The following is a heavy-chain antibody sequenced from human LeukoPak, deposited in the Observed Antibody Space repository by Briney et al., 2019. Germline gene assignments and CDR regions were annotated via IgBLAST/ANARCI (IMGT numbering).Heavy chain of an antibody. Sequence: PGRSLRLSCAASGFTFSSYGMHWVRQAPGKGLEWVANIKVDGSEKYYVDSVKGRFTISRDNAKNSLYLQMNTLRAEDTAVYYCAKDWGGGTGAGIDYWGQGTLVTVSS. D-gene: IGHD1-14*01. CDR2: IKVDGSEK. V-gene: IGHV3-7*01. J-gene: IGHJ4*02. CDR1: GFTFSSYG. CDR3: AKDWGGGTGAGIDY.